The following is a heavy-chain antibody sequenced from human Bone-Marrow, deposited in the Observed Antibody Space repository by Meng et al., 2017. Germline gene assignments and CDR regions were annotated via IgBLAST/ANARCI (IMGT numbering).Heavy chain of an antibody. V-gene: IGHV1-2*06. D-gene: IGHD3-22*01. CDR3: ARGGAGEYYYDSSGYYSAFDI. Sequence: ASVKVSCKASGYTFTGYYMHWVRQAPGQGLEWMGRINPNSGGTNYAQKFQGRVTMTRDTSISTAYMDLSRLRSDDTAVYYCARGGAGEYYYDSSGYYSAFDIWDRGTMVT. CDR1: GYTFTGYY. J-gene: IGHJ3*02. CDR2: INPNSGGT.